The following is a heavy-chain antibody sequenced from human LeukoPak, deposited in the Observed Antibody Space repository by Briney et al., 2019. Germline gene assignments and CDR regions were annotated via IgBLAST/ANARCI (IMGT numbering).Heavy chain of an antibody. Sequence: GGSLRLSCSASGFPFGDFTMSWFRQSPGQGLEWVGFIRSKGYGGAPEHAASVASRFTISRDDSTSIAYLQMNSVQAEDTAVYYCARGSGRYVMVDWWGQGTLVTVSS. V-gene: IGHV3-49*03. CDR1: GFPFGDFT. J-gene: IGHJ4*02. CDR2: IRSKGYGGAP. CDR3: ARGSGRYVMVDW. D-gene: IGHD6-19*01.